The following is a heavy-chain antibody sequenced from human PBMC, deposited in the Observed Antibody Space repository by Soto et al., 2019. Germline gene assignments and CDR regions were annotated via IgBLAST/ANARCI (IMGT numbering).Heavy chain of an antibody. J-gene: IGHJ6*02. CDR1: GFTFSSYA. Sequence: PGGSLRLSXAASGFTFSSYAMSWVRQAPGKGLEWVSAISGSGGSTYYADSVKGRFTISRDNSKNTLYLQMNSLRAEDTAVYYCAKVRQGLANYYYYGMGVWGQGTTVTVSS. V-gene: IGHV3-23*01. D-gene: IGHD6-19*01. CDR3: AKVRQGLANYYYYGMGV. CDR2: ISGSGGST.